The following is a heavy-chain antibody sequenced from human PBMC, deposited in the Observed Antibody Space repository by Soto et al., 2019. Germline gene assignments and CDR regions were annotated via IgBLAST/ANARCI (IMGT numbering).Heavy chain of an antibody. Sequence: GGSLRLSCEASGFTFSSYNMNWVPQAPGKGREWVSSIGSSSSYIYYADSVNGRFTISRDNAKNSLYLQMNSLRAEDTAVYYFARQYSRGDCPMPWPTWGQGTLVTLPS. CDR1: GFTFSSYN. V-gene: IGHV3-21*01. CDR2: IGSSSSYI. CDR3: ARQYSRGDCPMPWPT. J-gene: IGHJ5*02. D-gene: IGHD2-21*02.